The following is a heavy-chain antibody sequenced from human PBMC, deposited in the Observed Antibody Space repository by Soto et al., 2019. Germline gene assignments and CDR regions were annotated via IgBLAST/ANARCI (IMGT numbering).Heavy chain of an antibody. CDR2: IRLSGSQI. CDR3: AIVISCGGGTCSSVHQYYGMDV. J-gene: IGHJ6*02. D-gene: IGHD2-21*01. Sequence: EVQLVESGGGLVKPGGSVRLSCVASGLMYSSYSMSWVRQAPGKGLEWVAFIRLSGSQINYAASVEGRFTISRDNAKNALYLQMNTVRVEDTAIYYCAIVISCGGGTCSSVHQYYGMDVWGPGTTVTVSS. CDR1: GLMYSSYS. V-gene: IGHV3-21*01.